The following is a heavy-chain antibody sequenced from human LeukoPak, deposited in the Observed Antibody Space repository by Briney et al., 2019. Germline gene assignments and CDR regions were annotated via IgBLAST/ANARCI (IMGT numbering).Heavy chain of an antibody. CDR3: ARSSHYYDSSGSFDY. J-gene: IGHJ4*02. CDR1: GGSTSSSNW. Sequence: SETLSLTCAVSGGSTSSSNWWSWVRQPPGKGLEWIGEIYHSGSTNYNPSLKSRVTISVDTSKNQFSLKLSSVTAADTAVYYCARSSHYYDSSGSFDYWGQGTLVTVSS. V-gene: IGHV4-4*02. D-gene: IGHD3-22*01. CDR2: IYHSGST.